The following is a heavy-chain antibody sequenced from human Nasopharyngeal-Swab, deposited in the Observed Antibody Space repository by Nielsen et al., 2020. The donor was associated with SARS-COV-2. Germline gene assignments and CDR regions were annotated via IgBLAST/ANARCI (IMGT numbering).Heavy chain of an antibody. CDR3: ARLPYGDYEVGSYYYYYMDV. CDR1: GGTFSSYA. Sequence: SVKVSCKASGGTFSSYAISWVRQAPGQGLEWMGGIIPIFGTANYAQKFQGRVTITADESTGTAYMELSSLRSEDTAVYYCARLPYGDYEVGSYYYYYMDVWGKGTTVTVSS. D-gene: IGHD4-17*01. CDR2: IIPIFGTA. V-gene: IGHV1-69*13. J-gene: IGHJ6*03.